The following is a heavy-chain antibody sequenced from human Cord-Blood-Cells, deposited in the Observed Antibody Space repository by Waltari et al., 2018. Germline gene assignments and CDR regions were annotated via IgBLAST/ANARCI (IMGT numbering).Heavy chain of an antibody. CDR2: INPNRGGT. J-gene: IGHJ3*02. CDR3: ARGLTGTAFDI. CDR1: GHNFTGYH. V-gene: IGHV1-2*02. Sequence: QVQPVQSGAAVKKTGAVVKVHCKASGHNFTGYHMHWGRQAPGQGLEGMGWINPNRGGTNYAQKFQGRVTMTRYTSISTAYMELSRLRSDDTAVYYCARGLTGTAFDIWGQGTMVTVSS. D-gene: IGHD1-1*01.